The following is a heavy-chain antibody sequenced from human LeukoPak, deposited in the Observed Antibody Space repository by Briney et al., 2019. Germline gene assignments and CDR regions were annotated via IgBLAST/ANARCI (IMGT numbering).Heavy chain of an antibody. CDR2: ISYDGSNK. Sequence: PGGSLRLSCAASGFTFSSHAMHWVRQAPGKGLEWVAVISYDGSNKYYADSVKGRFTISRDNSKNTLYLQMNSLRAEDTAVYYCAREDSSIFYYFDYWGQGTLVTVSS. CDR1: GFTFSSHA. D-gene: IGHD6-13*01. J-gene: IGHJ4*02. CDR3: AREDSSIFYYFDY. V-gene: IGHV3-30-3*01.